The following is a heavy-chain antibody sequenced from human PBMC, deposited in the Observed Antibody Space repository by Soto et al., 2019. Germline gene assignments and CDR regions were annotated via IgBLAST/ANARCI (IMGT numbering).Heavy chain of an antibody. Sequence: PSETLSLTCAVYGGSFSGYYWSWIRQPPGKGLEWIGEINHSGSTNYNPSLKSRVTISVDTSKNQFSLKLSSVTAADTAVYYCAMGIRRFLEWFSVHPNHLSLNYWGQGTLVTVSS. CDR2: INHSGST. D-gene: IGHD3-3*01. CDR3: AMGIRRFLEWFSVHPNHLSLNY. J-gene: IGHJ4*02. CDR1: GGSFSGYY. V-gene: IGHV4-34*01.